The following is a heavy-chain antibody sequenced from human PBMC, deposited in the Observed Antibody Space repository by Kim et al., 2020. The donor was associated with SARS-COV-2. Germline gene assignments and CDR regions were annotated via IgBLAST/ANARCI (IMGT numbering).Heavy chain of an antibody. J-gene: IGHJ4*02. CDR2: SGIN. CDR3: AKGHVAC. V-gene: IGHV3-53*01. D-gene: IGHD5-12*01. Sequence: SGINYSTEAVQGRFPISRDNSKNTLYLQMNNLRPEDTAVYYCAKGHVACWGQGTQVTVSS.